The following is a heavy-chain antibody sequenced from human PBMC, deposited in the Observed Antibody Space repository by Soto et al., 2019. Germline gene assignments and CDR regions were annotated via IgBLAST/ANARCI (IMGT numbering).Heavy chain of an antibody. CDR1: GLVFGDYV. V-gene: IGHV3-33*01. CDR2: IWYHGRDI. D-gene: IGHD1-26*01. CDR3: ARDQGGQSGNFIFDN. Sequence: SLRISFSASGLVFGDYVIHWVRQAPGSGLDWVAGIWYHGRDIFYTDSVKGRFTISRDNSKNMLYLQMNRLRAEDTAVYYCARDQGGQSGNFIFDNWGQGTLVTVSS. J-gene: IGHJ4*02.